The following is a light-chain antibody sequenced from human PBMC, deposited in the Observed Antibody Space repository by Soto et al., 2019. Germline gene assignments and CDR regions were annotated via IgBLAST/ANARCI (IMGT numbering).Light chain of an antibody. J-gene: IGLJ1*01. CDR1: NIGSKS. CDR2: YDS. CDR3: QVWDSSSDSYV. Sequence: SYELTQPPSVSVAPGKTARITCGGNNIGSKSVHWYQQKPGQAPVLVIYYDSDRPSGIPERFSGSNSGSTATLTISRVEAGDEADYYCQVWDSSSDSYVFGTGTKLTVL. V-gene: IGLV3-21*04.